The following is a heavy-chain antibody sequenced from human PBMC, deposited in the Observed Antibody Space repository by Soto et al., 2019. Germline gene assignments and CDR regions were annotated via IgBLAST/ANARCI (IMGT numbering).Heavy chain of an antibody. CDR1: GGSISSSNW. J-gene: IGHJ5*02. Sequence: SSETLSLTCAVSGGSISSSNWWSWVRQPPGKGLEWIGEIYHSGSTNYNPSLKSRVTISVDKSKNQFSLKLSSVTAADTAVYYCARIYSGYSFLGFDPWGQGTLVTVSS. V-gene: IGHV4-4*02. D-gene: IGHD3-22*01. CDR3: ARIYSGYSFLGFDP. CDR2: IYHSGST.